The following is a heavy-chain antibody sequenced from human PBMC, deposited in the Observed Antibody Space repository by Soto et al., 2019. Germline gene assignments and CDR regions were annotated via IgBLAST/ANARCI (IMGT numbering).Heavy chain of an antibody. J-gene: IGHJ3*02. D-gene: IGHD3-22*01. CDR2: ISGSGGST. CDR3: AKDAYYYDSSGYSHYLPDAFDI. V-gene: IGHV3-23*01. CDR1: GFTFSSYA. Sequence: GGSLRLSCAASGFTFSSYAMSWVRQAPGKGLEWVSAISGSGGSTYYADSVKGRFTISRDNSKNTLYLQMNSRRAEDTAVYYCAKDAYYYDSSGYSHYLPDAFDIWGQGTMVTVSS.